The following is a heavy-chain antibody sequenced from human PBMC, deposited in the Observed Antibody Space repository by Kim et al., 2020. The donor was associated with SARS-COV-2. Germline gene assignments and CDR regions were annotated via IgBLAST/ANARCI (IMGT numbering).Heavy chain of an antibody. Sequence: SVKVSCKASGGTFSSYAISWVRQAPGQGLEWMGRIIPILGIANYAQKFQGRVTITADKSTSTAYMELSSLRSEDTAVYYCARGAPGGSGGSCYDRACYYYGMDVWGQGTTVTVSS. CDR3: ARGAPGGSGGSCYDRACYYYGMDV. CDR1: GGTFSSYA. V-gene: IGHV1-69*04. D-gene: IGHD2-15*01. CDR2: IIPILGIA. J-gene: IGHJ6*02.